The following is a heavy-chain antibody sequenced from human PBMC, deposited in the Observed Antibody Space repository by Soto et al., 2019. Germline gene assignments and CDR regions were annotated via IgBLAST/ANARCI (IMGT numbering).Heavy chain of an antibody. CDR3: ARPSRTSGYLQPGFFDY. D-gene: IGHD5-12*01. CDR1: GGSFSGYH. CDR2: INDSGST. J-gene: IGHJ4*02. V-gene: IGHV4-34*01. Sequence: QVQLQQWGAGLLKPSETLSLTCAVYGGSFSGYHWSWIRQPPGKGLERIGEINDSGSTESNPSLKSRVTISVDTPKNQFSLRLTSVTAADTAVYYCARPSRTSGYLQPGFFDYWGQGTLVTVSS.